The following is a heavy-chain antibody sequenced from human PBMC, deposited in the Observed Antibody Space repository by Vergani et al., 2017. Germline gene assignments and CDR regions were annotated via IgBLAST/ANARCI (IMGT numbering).Heavy chain of an antibody. CDR3: ARRADY. CDR2: IYTSGST. Sequence: QLQLQESGPGLVKPSETLSLTCTVSGGSISSSSYYWGWIRQPPGKGLEWIGYIYTSGSTNYNPSLKSRVTISVDTSKNQFSLTLSSVTAADPAVYYCARRADYWGQGTLVTVSS. V-gene: IGHV4-61*05. J-gene: IGHJ4*02. CDR1: GGSISSSSYY.